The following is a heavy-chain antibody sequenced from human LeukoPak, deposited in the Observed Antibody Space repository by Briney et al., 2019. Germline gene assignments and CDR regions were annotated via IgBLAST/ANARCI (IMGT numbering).Heavy chain of an antibody. V-gene: IGHV4-34*01. Sequence: SETLSLTCAVYGESFRAYYWTWLRQPPGKGLEWIGEISHSGSTNYNPSLKSRVTISVDTSKNQFSLRLSSVTAADTAVYYCARGDCGNQRSNNWFDPWGQGTLVTVSS. CDR1: GESFRAYY. J-gene: IGHJ5*02. D-gene: IGHD4-11*01. CDR3: ARGDCGNQRSNNWFDP. CDR2: ISHSGST.